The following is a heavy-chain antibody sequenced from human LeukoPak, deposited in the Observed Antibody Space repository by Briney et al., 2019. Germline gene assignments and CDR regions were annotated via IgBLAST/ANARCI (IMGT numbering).Heavy chain of an antibody. Sequence: ASVKVSCKASGGTFSSYAISWVRQATGQGLEWMGWMNPNSGNTGYAQKFQGRVTITRNTSISTAYMELSSLRSEDTAVYYCARGYMASVHSGVKYDYWGQGTLVTVSS. D-gene: IGHD2-15*01. CDR3: ARGYMASVHSGVKYDY. V-gene: IGHV1-8*03. CDR2: MNPNSGNT. CDR1: GGTFSSYA. J-gene: IGHJ4*02.